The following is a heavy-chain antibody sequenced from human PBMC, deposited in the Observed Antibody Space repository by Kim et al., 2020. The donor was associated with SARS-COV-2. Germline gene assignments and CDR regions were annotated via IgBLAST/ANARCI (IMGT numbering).Heavy chain of an antibody. CDR1: GFTFSSYA. D-gene: IGHD2-2*01. Sequence: GGSLRLSCAASGFTFSSYAMSWVRQAPGKGLEWVSAISGSGGSTYYADSVKGRFTISRDNSKNTLYLQMNSLRAEDTAVYYCAKPLGYCSSTSCFSYYYYGMDVWGQGTTVTVSS. J-gene: IGHJ6*02. CDR2: ISGSGGST. V-gene: IGHV3-23*01. CDR3: AKPLGYCSSTSCFSYYYYGMDV.